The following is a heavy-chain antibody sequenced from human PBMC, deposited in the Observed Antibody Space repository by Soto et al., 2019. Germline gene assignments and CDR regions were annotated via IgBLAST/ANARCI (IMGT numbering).Heavy chain of an antibody. Sequence: PSETLCLTCDVSGDSISSINWWIWVRQPPGKGLQWIGEGYHTGTTNYNPSVKSRATIPVDKSQNQPSLTVTSVTAADTAVYYCAPSPGFSAISLLDTWGQGALVTVSS. V-gene: IGHV4-4*02. J-gene: IGHJ5*01. CDR2: GYHTGTT. CDR3: APSPGFSAISLLDT. D-gene: IGHD5-12*01. CDR1: GDSISSINW.